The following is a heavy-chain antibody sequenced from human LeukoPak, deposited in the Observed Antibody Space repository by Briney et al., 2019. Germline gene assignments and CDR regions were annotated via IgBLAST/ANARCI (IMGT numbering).Heavy chain of an antibody. CDR1: GGSISSYY. CDR3: ARENDILTGYGRGGFDY. CDR2: IYYSGST. Sequence: SETLSLTCTVSGGSISSYYWSWIRQPPGKGLEWIGYIYYSGSTNYNPSLKSRVTISVDTSKNQFSLKLSSVTAADTAVYYCARENDILTGYGRGGFDYWGQGTLVTVSS. V-gene: IGHV4-59*01. D-gene: IGHD3-9*01. J-gene: IGHJ4*02.